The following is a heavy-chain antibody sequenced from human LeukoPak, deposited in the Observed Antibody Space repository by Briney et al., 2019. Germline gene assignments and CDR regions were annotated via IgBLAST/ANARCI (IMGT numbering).Heavy chain of an antibody. V-gene: IGHV3-30*03. D-gene: IGHD6-19*01. CDR1: GFTFSMNG. CDR3: ARDGVSSGWPLDF. CDR2: LSYDGKNV. J-gene: IGHJ4*02. Sequence: SGRSLRLSCAASGFTFSMNGMHWVRQAPGKGPEWVAVLSYDGKNVGYADSVKGRFTISRDNSKNPLYLQMNSLRPGDTAVYYCARDGVSSGWPLDFWGQGTLVTVSS.